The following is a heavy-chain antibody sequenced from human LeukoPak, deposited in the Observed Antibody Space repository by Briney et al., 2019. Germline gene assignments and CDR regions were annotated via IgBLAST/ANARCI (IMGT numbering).Heavy chain of an antibody. J-gene: IGHJ6*03. Sequence: ASVKVSCKVSGYTLTELSMHWVRQATGQELEWMGWMNPNSGNTGYAQKFQGRVTITRNTSISTAYMELSSLRSEDTAVYYCARVGSSSWDKYYYYMDVWGKGTTVTVSS. CDR1: GYTLTELS. D-gene: IGHD6-13*01. CDR3: ARVGSSSWDKYYYYMDV. CDR2: MNPNSGNT. V-gene: IGHV1-8*03.